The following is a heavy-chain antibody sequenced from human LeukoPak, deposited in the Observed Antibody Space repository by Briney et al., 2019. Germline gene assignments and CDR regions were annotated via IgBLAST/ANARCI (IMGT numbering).Heavy chain of an antibody. D-gene: IGHD3-9*01. J-gene: IGHJ3*02. Sequence: SETLSLTCAVYGGSFSGYYRSWIRQPPGKGLEWIGEINHSGSTNYNPSLKSRVTISVDTSKNQFSLKLSSVTAADTAVYYCARLGPFKVLRYFDWLLSPPSYDAFDIWGQGTMVTVSS. CDR1: GGSFSGYY. V-gene: IGHV4-34*01. CDR3: ARLGPFKVLRYFDWLLSPPSYDAFDI. CDR2: INHSGST.